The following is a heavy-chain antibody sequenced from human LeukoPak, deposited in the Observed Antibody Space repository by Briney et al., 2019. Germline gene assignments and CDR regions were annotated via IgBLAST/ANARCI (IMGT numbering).Heavy chain of an antibody. CDR2: IYYSGTT. CDR1: GGSISSYY. J-gene: IGHJ1*01. CDR3: AQYYYGSGNYPH. V-gene: IGHV4-59*01. Sequence: SETLSLTCTVSGGSISSYYWSWIRQPPGKGLEWIGYIYYSGTTNYNPSLKSRVTISVDTSKNQFSLKLSSVTAADTAVYYCAQYYYGSGNYPHWGPGTLVTVSS. D-gene: IGHD3-10*01.